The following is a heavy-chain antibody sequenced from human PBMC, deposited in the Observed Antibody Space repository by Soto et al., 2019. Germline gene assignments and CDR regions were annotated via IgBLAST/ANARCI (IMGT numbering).Heavy chain of an antibody. V-gene: IGHV4-30-4*01. D-gene: IGHD2-21*01. CDR3: ARLRIATNNYKWFDP. CDR2: IYVTGAV. CDR1: GGSISSGDYY. Sequence: SETLSLTCTVSGGSISSGDYYWSWIRQPPGKGLEWIGYIYVTGAVDYNPSLRDRITISQDTSERQFSLNLRLVTAADTAVYYCARLRIATNNYKWFDPWGQGTLVTVSS. J-gene: IGHJ5*02.